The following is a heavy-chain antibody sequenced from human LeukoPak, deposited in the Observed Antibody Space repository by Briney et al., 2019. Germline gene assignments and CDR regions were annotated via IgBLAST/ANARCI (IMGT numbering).Heavy chain of an antibody. V-gene: IGHV3-23*01. CDR1: GFTFSTYV. D-gene: IGHD1-1*01. CDR2: ISGSGGTT. J-gene: IGHJ3*02. Sequence: GGSLRLSCAASGFTFSTYVMAWVRQAPEKGLEWVSAISGSGGTTYYADSVKGRLTISRDNSRNTLYLQMNSLRAEDTAVYYCAKEQIGSLPDAFDMWGQGTMVTVSS. CDR3: AKEQIGSLPDAFDM.